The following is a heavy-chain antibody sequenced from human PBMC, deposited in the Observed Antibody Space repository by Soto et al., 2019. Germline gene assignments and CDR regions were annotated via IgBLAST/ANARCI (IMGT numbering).Heavy chain of an antibody. V-gene: IGHV4-59*08. D-gene: IGHD3-22*01. Sequence: SETLSLTCTVSGGSISSYYWSWIRQPPGKGLKWIAWIHSGGHSSSNPSLRSRVTISLDTSKNHFSLKVTFVTAADPAFFYCARHGDYDHNGADWFAPWGHGTLVTVSS. CDR2: IHSGGHS. CDR3: ARHGDYDHNGADWFAP. J-gene: IGHJ5*02. CDR1: GGSISSYY.